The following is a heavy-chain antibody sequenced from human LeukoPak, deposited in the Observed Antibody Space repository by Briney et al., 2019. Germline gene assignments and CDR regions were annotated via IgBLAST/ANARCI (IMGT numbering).Heavy chain of an antibody. CDR2: IYYSGST. CDR3: ARGLLRGVTFDY. D-gene: IGHD3-10*01. V-gene: IGHV4-59*04. CDR1: GGSISSYY. Sequence: PSETLSLTCTVSGGSISSYYWSWIRQPPGKGLEWIGYIYYSGSTYYNPSLKSRVTISVDTSKNQFSLKLSSVTAADTAVYYCARGLLRGVTFDYWGQGTLVTVSS. J-gene: IGHJ4*02.